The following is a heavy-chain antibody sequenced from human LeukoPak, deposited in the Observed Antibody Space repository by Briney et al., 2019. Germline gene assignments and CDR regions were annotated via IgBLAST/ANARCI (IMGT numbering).Heavy chain of an antibody. D-gene: IGHD4-17*01. CDR1: GFTFDDYG. CDR3: ARGEATVTTEVAFDI. V-gene: IGHV3-20*04. J-gene: IGHJ3*02. CDR2: INWNGGST. Sequence: PGGSLRLSGAASGFTFDDYGMSWVRQAPGKGLEWVSGINWNGGSTGYADSVKGRFTISRDNAKNSLYLQMNSLRAEDTALYYCARGEATVTTEVAFDIWGQGTMVTVSS.